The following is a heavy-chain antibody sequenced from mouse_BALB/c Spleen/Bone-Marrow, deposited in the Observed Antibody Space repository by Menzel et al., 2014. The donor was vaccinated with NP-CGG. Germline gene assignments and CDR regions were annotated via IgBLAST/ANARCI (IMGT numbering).Heavy chain of an antibody. V-gene: IGHV1-69*01. J-gene: IGHJ4*01. CDR2: IDTSDSYT. Sequence: QVQLQQSGAEPVMPGASVKMSCKASGYTFTDYWMLWVKQRPGQGLEWIGAIDTSDSYTSYNQKFKGKATLTVDESSSTAYMQLSSLTSEDSAVYYCARRRGGAMDYWGQGTSVTVSS. CDR1: GYTFTDYW. CDR3: ARRRGGAMDY.